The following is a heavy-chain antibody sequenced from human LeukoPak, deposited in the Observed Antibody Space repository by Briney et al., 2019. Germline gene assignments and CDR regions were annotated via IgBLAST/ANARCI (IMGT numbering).Heavy chain of an antibody. CDR2: IYYSGST. J-gene: IGHJ4*02. CDR3: ARGVYCSSTSCSGRYFDY. CDR1: GGSISSYY. V-gene: IGHV4-59*12. D-gene: IGHD2-2*01. Sequence: KTSETLSLTCTVSGGSISSYYWSWIRQPPGKGLEWIGYIYYSGSTNYNPSLKGRVTISVDTSKNQFSLKLSSVTAADTAVYYCARGVYCSSTSCSGRYFDYWGQGTLVTVSS.